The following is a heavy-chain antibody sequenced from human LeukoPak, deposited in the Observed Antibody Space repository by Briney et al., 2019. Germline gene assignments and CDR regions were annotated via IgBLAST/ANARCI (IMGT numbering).Heavy chain of an antibody. V-gene: IGHV3-30*18. CDR1: GLTFSSYG. J-gene: IGHJ4*02. CDR3: AKALPARSHKPHAQIDY. Sequence: PGRTLRLSCGASGLTFSSYGMHWVRQAPGKGLEWVGFISYDGSNKYYADSVKGRFTISRDNSKNTLYLQMNSLRAEDTAVYYCAKALPARSHKPHAQIDYWGQGTLVTVSS. CDR2: ISYDGSNK. D-gene: IGHD4-17*01.